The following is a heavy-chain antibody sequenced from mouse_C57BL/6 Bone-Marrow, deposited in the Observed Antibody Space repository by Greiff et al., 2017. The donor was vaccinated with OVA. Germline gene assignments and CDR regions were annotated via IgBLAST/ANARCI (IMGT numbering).Heavy chain of an antibody. J-gene: IGHJ2*01. V-gene: IGHV1-52*01. Sequence: VQLQQPGAELVRPGSSVKLSCKASGYTFTSYWMNWVKQRPIQGLEWIGNIDPSDSETHYNQKFKDKATLTVDKSSSTAYMQLSSLTSEDSAVYYCARNYGSTYYIDYWGQGTTLTVSS. CDR2: IDPSDSET. CDR3: ARNYGSTYYIDY. CDR1: GYTFTSYW. D-gene: IGHD1-1*01.